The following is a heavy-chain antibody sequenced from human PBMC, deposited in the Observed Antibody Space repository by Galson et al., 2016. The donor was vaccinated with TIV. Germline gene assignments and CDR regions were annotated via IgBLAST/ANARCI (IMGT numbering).Heavy chain of an antibody. CDR2: INSYNGDT. Sequence: SVKVSCKASGYSSATHGINWVRQAPGQGLEWMGWINSYNGDTRHAQKVQGRVTLTTDTSTGTAYMELRSLRSDDTALYYCARDRNSISAVVLEDDGFDYWGQGTLVTVSS. V-gene: IGHV1-18*04. CDR1: GYSSATHG. J-gene: IGHJ4*02. CDR3: ARDRNSISAVVLEDDGFDY. D-gene: IGHD3-3*01.